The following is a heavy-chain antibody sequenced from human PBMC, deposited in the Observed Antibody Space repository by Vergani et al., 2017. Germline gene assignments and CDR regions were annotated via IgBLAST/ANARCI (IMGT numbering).Heavy chain of an antibody. CDR2: IYYSGST. Sequence: QVQLQESGPGLVKPSETLSLTCTVSGGSVSSGSYYWSWIRQPPGKGLEWIGYIYYSGSTNYNPSLKSRVTISVDTSKNQFSLKLSSVTAADTAVYYCARALRYYDTSWXFDLWGRGTLVTVSS. V-gene: IGHV4-61*01. CDR1: GGSVSSGSYY. J-gene: IGHJ2*01. CDR3: ARALRYYDTSWXFDL. D-gene: IGHD3-22*01.